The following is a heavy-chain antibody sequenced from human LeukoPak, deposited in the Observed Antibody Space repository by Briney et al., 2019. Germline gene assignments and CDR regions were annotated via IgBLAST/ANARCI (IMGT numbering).Heavy chain of an antibody. CDR3: ASGSAYYGSGSRLDY. Sequence: GGSLRLSCVASGFPFHNYWMTWVRQAPGKGLEWVANIKKDAVEEFYVDSVKGRFTISRDNAKKTLYLQMNSLRAADTAMYYCASGSAYYGSGSRLDYWGQGTLVTVSS. D-gene: IGHD3-10*01. V-gene: IGHV3-7*01. J-gene: IGHJ4*02. CDR1: GFPFHNYW. CDR2: IKKDAVEE.